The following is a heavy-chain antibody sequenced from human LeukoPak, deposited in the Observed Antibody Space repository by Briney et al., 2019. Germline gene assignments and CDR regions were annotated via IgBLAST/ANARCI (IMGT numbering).Heavy chain of an antibody. V-gene: IGHV3-48*04. D-gene: IGHD4-23*01. CDR3: ARDYYGGNSDY. CDR1: GFTFSSYS. CDR2: ISSSSSTI. J-gene: IGHJ4*02. Sequence: PGGSLRLSCAASGFTFSSYSINWVRQAPGKGLEWVSYISSSSSTIYYADSVKGRFTISRDNAKNSLYLQMNSLRAEDTAVYYCARDYYGGNSDYWGQGTLVIVSS.